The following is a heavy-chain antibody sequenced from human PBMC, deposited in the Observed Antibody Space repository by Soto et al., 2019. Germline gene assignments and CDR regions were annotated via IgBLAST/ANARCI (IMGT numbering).Heavy chain of an antibody. D-gene: IGHD3-22*01. V-gene: IGHV1-46*01. CDR3: ARSPNYYDNSGYRHNWFDP. CDR1: GYTFTSYY. CDR2: INPSGGST. J-gene: IGHJ5*02. Sequence: QVQLVQSGAEVKKPGASVKVSCKASGYTFTSYYMHWVRQAPGQGLEWMGIINPSGGSTSYAQKFQGRVTMTRDTSTRTVYMELSSLRSEDTAVYYCARSPNYYDNSGYRHNWFDPWGQGTLVTVSS.